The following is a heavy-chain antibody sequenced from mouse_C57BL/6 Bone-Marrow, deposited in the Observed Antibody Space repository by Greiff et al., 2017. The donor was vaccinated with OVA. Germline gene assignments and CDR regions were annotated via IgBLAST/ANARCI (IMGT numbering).Heavy chain of an antibody. Sequence: QVHVKQPGAELVMPGASVKLSCKASGYTFTSYWMHWVKQRPGQGLEWIGEIDPSDSYTNYNQKFKGKSTLTVDKSSSTAYMQLSSLTSEDSAVYYCARFVNLPYWGQGTTLTVSS. J-gene: IGHJ2*01. CDR2: IDPSDSYT. CDR3: ARFVNLPY. D-gene: IGHD1-3*01. CDR1: GYTFTSYW. V-gene: IGHV1-69*01.